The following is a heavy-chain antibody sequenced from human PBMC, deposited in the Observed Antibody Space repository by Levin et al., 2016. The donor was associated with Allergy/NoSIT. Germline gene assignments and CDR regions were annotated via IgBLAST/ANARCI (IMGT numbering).Heavy chain of an antibody. D-gene: IGHD6-13*01. CDR2: IWYDGVNK. CDR3: VRDSSGSSWYGGVGDD. Sequence: WIRQPPGKGLEWVTLIWYDGVNKYYADSVKGRFTVSRDNSKNTVYLQMNSLRVEDTAMYYCVRDSSGSSWYGGVGDDWGQGTLVTVSS. V-gene: IGHV3-33*01. J-gene: IGHJ4*02.